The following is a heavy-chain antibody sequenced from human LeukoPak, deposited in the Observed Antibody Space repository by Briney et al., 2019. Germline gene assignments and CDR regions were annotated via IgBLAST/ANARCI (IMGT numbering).Heavy chain of an antibody. CDR2: IYHSGST. Sequence: KASETLSLTCAVSGGSISSSNWWSWVRQPPGKGLEWIGEIYHSGSTNYNPSLKSRVTISVDMSKNQFSLKLSSVTAADTAVYYCARENEISSSSVIWFDPWGQGTLVTVSS. V-gene: IGHV4-4*02. CDR3: ARENEISSSSVIWFDP. D-gene: IGHD6-6*01. J-gene: IGHJ5*02. CDR1: GGSISSSNW.